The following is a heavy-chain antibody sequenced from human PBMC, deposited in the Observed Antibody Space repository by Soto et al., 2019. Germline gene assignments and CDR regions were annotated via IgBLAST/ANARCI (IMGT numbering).Heavy chain of an antibody. CDR1: GFTFDDYT. CDR3: AKDITPGDSSGYTSMDV. D-gene: IGHD3-22*01. Sequence: ESGGVVVQPGGSLRLSCAASGFTFDDYTMHWVRQAPGKGLEWVSLISWDGGSTYYADSVKGRFTISRDNSKNSLYLQMNSLRTEDTALYYCAKDITPGDSSGYTSMDVWGQGTTVTVSS. V-gene: IGHV3-43*01. CDR2: ISWDGGST. J-gene: IGHJ6*02.